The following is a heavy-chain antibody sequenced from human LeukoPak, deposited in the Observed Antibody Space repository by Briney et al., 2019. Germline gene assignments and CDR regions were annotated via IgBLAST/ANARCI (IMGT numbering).Heavy chain of an antibody. CDR3: ARPSSGLQLLGY. CDR2: IWYDGSNK. CDR1: GFTFSSYG. V-gene: IGHV3-33*01. J-gene: IGHJ4*02. Sequence: PGRSLRLSCAASGFTFSSYGMHWVRQAPGKGLEWVAVIWYDGSNKYYADSVKGRFTISRDNSKNTLYLQMNSLRAEDTAVYYCARPSSGLQLLGYGGQGTLVTVSA. D-gene: IGHD5-24*01.